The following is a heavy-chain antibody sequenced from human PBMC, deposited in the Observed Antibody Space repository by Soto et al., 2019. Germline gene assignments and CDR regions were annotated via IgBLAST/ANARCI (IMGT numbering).Heavy chain of an antibody. V-gene: IGHV3-30*18. J-gene: IGHJ4*02. CDR3: ANGIQTAGTLSYYNF. Sequence: GGSLRVSCAASGFTFSSYGMHWVRQAPGKGLEWVAVISYDGSNKYYADSVKGRFTISRDNSKNTLYLQMNSLRAEDTAVYYCANGIQTAGTLSYYNFCGQETLVTF. CDR1: GFTFSSYG. D-gene: IGHD6-13*01. CDR2: ISYDGSNK.